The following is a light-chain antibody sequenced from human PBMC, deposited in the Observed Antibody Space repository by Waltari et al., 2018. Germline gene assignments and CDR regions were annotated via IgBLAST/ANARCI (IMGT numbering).Light chain of an antibody. J-gene: IGKJ1*01. CDR2: KAS. CDR1: QSIRSW. V-gene: IGKV1-5*03. CDR3: QQYDSFRT. Sequence: DIQMTQSPSTLSASVGARVTITCRASQSIRSWLAWYQQKPGKAPKLLIYKASTLESGVPSRFSGSGSGTEFTLTISRLQPDDFATYYCQQYDSFRTFGQGTKVEVK.